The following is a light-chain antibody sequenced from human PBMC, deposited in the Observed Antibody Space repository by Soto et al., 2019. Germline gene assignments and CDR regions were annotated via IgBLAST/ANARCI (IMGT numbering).Light chain of an antibody. V-gene: IGKV3-20*01. CDR1: QSVSSND. CDR3: QQYGSSPEP. J-gene: IGKJ1*01. CDR2: GAS. Sequence: ENVLAQSPGTLSLSPGERATLCCRASQSVSSNDLSWYRQKPGHSHRILIYGASSRATGIPDRFSGSGSGADFPLTISRLEPEDFAVYYCQQYGSSPEPFGQGPKVDIK.